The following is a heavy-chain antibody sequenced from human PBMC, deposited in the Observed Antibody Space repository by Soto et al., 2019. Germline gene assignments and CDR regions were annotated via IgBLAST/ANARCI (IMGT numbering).Heavy chain of an antibody. J-gene: IGHJ5*02. D-gene: IGHD3-22*01. CDR2: ISAYNGNT. V-gene: IGHV1-18*01. CDR1: GYTFTSYG. Sequence: ASVKVSCKASGYTFTSYGISWVRQAPGQGLEWMGWISAYNGNTNYAQKLQGRVTMTTDTSTSTAYMELRSLRSDDTAVYYCARVNYYDSSGYGNWFDPWGQGTLVT. CDR3: ARVNYYDSSGYGNWFDP.